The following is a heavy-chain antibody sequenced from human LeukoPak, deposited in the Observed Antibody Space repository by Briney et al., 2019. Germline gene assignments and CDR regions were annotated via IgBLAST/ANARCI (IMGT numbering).Heavy chain of an antibody. J-gene: IGHJ4*02. CDR1: GYTFTTYG. Sequence: GASVKVSCKASGYTFTTYGINWVRQAPGQGLEWMGWISAYNSNTNYAQKLQGRVTMNTDTSTSTAYMELRSLRSDDTAVYYCARGGSNWYFDYWGQGTLVTVSS. V-gene: IGHV1-18*01. D-gene: IGHD6-13*01. CDR2: ISAYNSNT. CDR3: ARGGSNWYFDY.